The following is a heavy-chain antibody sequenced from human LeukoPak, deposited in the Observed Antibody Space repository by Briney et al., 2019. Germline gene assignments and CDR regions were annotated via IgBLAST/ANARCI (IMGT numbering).Heavy chain of an antibody. D-gene: IGHD3-22*01. CDR3: ARDNDPDYSSSPGWFDL. Sequence: GGSLRLSCAASGFTFSDYGMHWVRLAPGKGLEWVGVTASDGSNKFYADSVKGRFTVSRDNSKNTLYLHMNSLRAGDTAVYYCARDNDPDYSSSPGWFDLWGQGTLVTVSS. CDR1: GFTFSDYG. J-gene: IGHJ5*02. CDR2: TASDGSNK. V-gene: IGHV3-30*06.